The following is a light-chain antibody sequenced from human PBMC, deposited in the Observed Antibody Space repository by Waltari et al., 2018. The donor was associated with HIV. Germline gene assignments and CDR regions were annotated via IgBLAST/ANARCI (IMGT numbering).Light chain of an antibody. CDR3: SSYTSSSTYV. CDR2: DVS. V-gene: IGLV2-14*03. J-gene: IGLJ1*01. CDR1: TSDVGGYRY. Sequence: QSALTQPASVSGSPGQSITISCTGTTSDVGGYRYVSWYPQHPGKAPKLRIYDVSNRPSGVSNRFSGSKSGNTASLTISGLQAEDEADYYCSSYTSSSTYVFGTGTKVTVL.